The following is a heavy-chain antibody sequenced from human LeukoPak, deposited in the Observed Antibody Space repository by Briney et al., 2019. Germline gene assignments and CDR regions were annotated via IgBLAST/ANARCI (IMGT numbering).Heavy chain of an antibody. J-gene: IGHJ4*02. Sequence: SETLSLTSAVYGASFRNYYWSWIRQTPGKRLEWIGEIDHSGATNYNPSLKSRVTISLDTSKNQFSLKLTSVIAADTAVYFCARSGTYQYSSTSDYWGQGTLVTVSS. D-gene: IGHD6-13*01. CDR1: GASFRNYY. V-gene: IGHV4-34*01. CDR2: IDHSGAT. CDR3: ARSGTYQYSSTSDY.